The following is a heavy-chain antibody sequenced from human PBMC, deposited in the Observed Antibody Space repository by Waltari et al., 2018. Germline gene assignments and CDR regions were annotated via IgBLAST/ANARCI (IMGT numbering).Heavy chain of an antibody. D-gene: IGHD6-13*01. Sequence: QVQLQESGPGLVKPSETLSLTCVVSGYSISSAYYGGWIRRPPGKGLEWIGSIHYGGTTYFNPSLKSRVTMSVDTSKSQFSLKLTSVTAADTAVYYCARGYTTTWYGVGFWGQGTLVTVSS. V-gene: IGHV4-38-2*01. J-gene: IGHJ4*02. CDR2: IHYGGTT. CDR3: ARGYTTTWYGVGF. CDR1: GYSISSAYY.